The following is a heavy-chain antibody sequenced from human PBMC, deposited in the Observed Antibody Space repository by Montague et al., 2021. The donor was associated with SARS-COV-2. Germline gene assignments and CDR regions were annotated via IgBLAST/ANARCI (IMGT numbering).Heavy chain of an antibody. Sequence: SETLSLTCTVSGGSITRYYYWGWIRQPPGKGLEWVGNIYYSGTTFINPSLESRVTISVDASKNQFSLNLTSVTAADTAVYYCARPLVRGVPKAFDIWGQGALVIVSS. D-gene: IGHD3-10*01. J-gene: IGHJ3*02. CDR1: GGSITRYYY. CDR3: ARPLVRGVPKAFDI. CDR2: IYYSGTT. V-gene: IGHV4-39*01.